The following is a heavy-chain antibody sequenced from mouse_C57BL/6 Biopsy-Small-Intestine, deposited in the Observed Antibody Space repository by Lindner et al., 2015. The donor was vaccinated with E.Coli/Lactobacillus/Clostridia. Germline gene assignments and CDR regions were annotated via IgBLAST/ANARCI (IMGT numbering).Heavy chain of an antibody. V-gene: IGHV1-81*01. CDR1: GYTFTSYG. CDR2: IYPRSGNT. D-gene: IGHD4-1*01. CDR3: ARETGTWYFDV. Sequence: VQLQESGAELARPGASVKLSCKASGYTFTSYGISWVKQRTGQGLEWIGEIYPRSGNTYYNEKLKGKATLTADKSSSTAYMELRSLTSEDSAVYFCARETGTWYFDVWGTGTTVTVSS. J-gene: IGHJ1*03.